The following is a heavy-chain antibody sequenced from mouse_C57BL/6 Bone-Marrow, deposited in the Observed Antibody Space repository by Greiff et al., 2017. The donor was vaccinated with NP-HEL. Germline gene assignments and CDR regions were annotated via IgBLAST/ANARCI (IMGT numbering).Heavy chain of an antibody. D-gene: IGHD2-4*01. CDR1: GYTFTSYW. CDR2: IDPSDSYT. J-gene: IGHJ2*01. Sequence: VQLQQPGAELVKPGASVKLSCKASGYTFTSYWMQWVKQRPGQGLEWIGEIDPSDSYTNYNQKFKGKATLTVDTSSSTAYMQLSSLTSEDSAVYYCAREDYDYDVGYWGQGTTLTVSS. CDR3: AREDYDYDVGY. V-gene: IGHV1-50*01.